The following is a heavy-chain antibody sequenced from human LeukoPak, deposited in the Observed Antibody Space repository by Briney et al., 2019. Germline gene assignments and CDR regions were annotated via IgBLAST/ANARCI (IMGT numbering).Heavy chain of an antibody. Sequence: SETLSLTCTVSGGSISTYYWSWIRQPPGKGLQWIGYTYYTGSTSYNPSLKSRVTISVDTSKNQFSLKLSSVTAADTAVYYCARRLNYDFWSGAGYFDYWGQGTLVTVSS. J-gene: IGHJ4*02. CDR2: TYYTGST. CDR3: ARRLNYDFWSGAGYFDY. V-gene: IGHV4-59*01. D-gene: IGHD3-3*01. CDR1: GGSISTYY.